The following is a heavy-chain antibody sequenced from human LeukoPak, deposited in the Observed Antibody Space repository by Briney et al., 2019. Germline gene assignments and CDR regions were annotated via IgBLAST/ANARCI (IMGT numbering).Heavy chain of an antibody. J-gene: IGHJ3*02. CDR1: GGTFSSYA. Sequence: SVNVSCKASGGTFSSYAISWVRQAPGQGLEWMGGIIPIFGTANYAQKFQGRVTITADESTSTAYMELSSLRSEDTAVYYCASCYDSSGYDAFDIWGQGTMVTVSS. V-gene: IGHV1-69*13. CDR3: ASCYDSSGYDAFDI. D-gene: IGHD3-22*01. CDR2: IIPIFGTA.